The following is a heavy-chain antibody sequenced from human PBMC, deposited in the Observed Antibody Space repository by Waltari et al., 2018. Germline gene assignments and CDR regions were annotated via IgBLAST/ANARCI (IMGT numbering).Heavy chain of an antibody. CDR2: IYPADSDT. V-gene: IGHV5-51*01. CDR1: GYTFTRYW. CDR3: ARPNGRSTIPYFDY. J-gene: IGHJ4*02. Sequence: EVQLVQSGSEVKKPGESLKISCKASGYTFTRYWIGWVRQMLGKGLEWLGVIYPADSDTRYSPSFQGQVTVSADKSITTAYLQWSSLKASDTAIYYCARPNGRSTIPYFDYWGQGTLVTVSS. D-gene: IGHD1-1*01.